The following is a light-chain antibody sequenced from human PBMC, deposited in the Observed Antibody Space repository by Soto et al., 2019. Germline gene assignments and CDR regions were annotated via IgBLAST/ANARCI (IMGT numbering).Light chain of an antibody. CDR1: QSISSY. J-gene: IGKJ4*01. V-gene: IGKV1-39*01. CDR2: AAS. CDR3: QQSYSTPPLT. Sequence: DIQMTQSPSSLPASVGDRVTITCRASQSISSYLNWYQQKPGKAPKLLIYAASSLQSGVPSRFSGGGSGTDFTLTISSLQPEDFATYYCQQSYSTPPLTFGGGTKVDIK.